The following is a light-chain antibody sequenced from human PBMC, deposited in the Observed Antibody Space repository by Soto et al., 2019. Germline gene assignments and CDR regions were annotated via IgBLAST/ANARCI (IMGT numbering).Light chain of an antibody. V-gene: IGLV8-61*01. CDR2: NTN. CDR1: SGSVSTNYY. CDR3: VLYMGSGFWV. J-gene: IGLJ3*02. Sequence: QTVVTQEPSFSVSPGGTVTLTCGLSSGSVSTNYYPSWYQQTPGQAPRTLIYNTNTRSSGVPDRFSGSILGNKAALTITGAQADDESDYYCVLYMGSGFWVFGGGTQLTVL.